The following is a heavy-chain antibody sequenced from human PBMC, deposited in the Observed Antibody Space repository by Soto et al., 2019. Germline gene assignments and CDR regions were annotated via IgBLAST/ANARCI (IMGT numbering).Heavy chain of an antibody. V-gene: IGHV4-34*01. D-gene: IGHD5-18*01. CDR1: GGSFSGYY. Sequence: QVQLQQWGAGLLKPSETLSLTCAVYGGSFSGYYWSWIRQPPGKGLAWIGEINHSGSTNYNPSLKSRVTISVDTSKNQFSLKLSSVTAADTAVYYCARGDTAMVRSQTLWYFDLWGRGTLVTVSS. J-gene: IGHJ2*01. CDR3: ARGDTAMVRSQTLWYFDL. CDR2: INHSGST.